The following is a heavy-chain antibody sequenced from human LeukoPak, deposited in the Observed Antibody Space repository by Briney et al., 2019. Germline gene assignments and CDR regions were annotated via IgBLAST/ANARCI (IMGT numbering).Heavy chain of an antibody. Sequence: SESLSLTCTVSGGSISRSSYYWGWIRQPPGKGLEWIGSTYYGGSTYYSPSLKSRVTISVDTSKTHFSLRLSSVTAADTAMYYCARHQWLESNWFDPWAREPWSPSPQ. V-gene: IGHV4-39*01. D-gene: IGHD6-19*01. J-gene: IGHJ5*02. CDR1: GGSISRSSYY. CDR2: TYYGGST. CDR3: ARHQWLESNWFDP.